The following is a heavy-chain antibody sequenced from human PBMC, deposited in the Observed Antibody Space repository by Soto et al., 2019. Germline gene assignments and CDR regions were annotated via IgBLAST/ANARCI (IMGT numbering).Heavy chain of an antibody. CDR3: AKDRGGQQLYGWFDP. CDR1: GFTFSSYA. D-gene: IGHD6-13*01. V-gene: IGHV3-23*01. J-gene: IGHJ5*02. CDR2: ISGSGGST. Sequence: EVQLLESGGGLVQPGGSLRLSCAASGFTFSSYAMSWVRQAPGKGLEWVSAISGSGGSTYYADSVKGRFTISRDNSKNRLYRQMNSLRAEDTAVYYCAKDRGGQQLYGWFDPWGQGTLVTVSS.